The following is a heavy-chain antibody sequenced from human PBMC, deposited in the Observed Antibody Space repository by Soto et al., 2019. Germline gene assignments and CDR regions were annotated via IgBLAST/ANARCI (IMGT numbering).Heavy chain of an antibody. CDR3: VHKPRVMVAATSTRFDH. D-gene: IGHD2-15*01. CDR1: GFSLNIDGVG. CDR2: VYWDDDK. J-gene: IGHJ5*02. V-gene: IGHV2-5*02. Sequence: QVTLKESGPTLVKSTQTLTLTCTFSGFSLNIDGVGVGWIRQPPGKALEWLALVYWDDDKRYNPSLKGRLTITKDTSKNQVVLTMTNMDPMDTATYYCVHKPRVMVAATSTRFDHWGQGTLVTVSS.